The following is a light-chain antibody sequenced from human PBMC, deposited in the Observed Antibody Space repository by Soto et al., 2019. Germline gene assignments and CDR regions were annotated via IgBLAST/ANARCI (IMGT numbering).Light chain of an antibody. CDR2: GAS. J-gene: IGKJ2*01. V-gene: IGKV3-15*01. Sequence: EIVMTQSPATLYVSPGERATLSCRASQSVSDNLAWYQQKPGQAPRLLIYGASTRATGIPARFSGSGSGTEFTLTISSLQSEDFAVYYCQQSNNLPYTCGQGTKVDIK. CDR3: QQSNNLPYT. CDR1: QSVSDN.